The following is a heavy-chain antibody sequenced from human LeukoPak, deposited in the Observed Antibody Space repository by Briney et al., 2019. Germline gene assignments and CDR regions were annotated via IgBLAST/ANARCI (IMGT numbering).Heavy chain of an antibody. CDR3: ASSLLRFLEWSYQDAFDI. CDR2: IKQDGSEK. J-gene: IGHJ3*02. Sequence: GGSLRLSCAASGFTFSIYWMSWVRQAPGKGLEWVASIKQDGSEKYYVDSVKGRFTISRDNAKNSLYLQMNSLRAEDTAVYYCASSLLRFLEWSYQDAFDIWGQGTMVTVSS. D-gene: IGHD3-3*01. CDR1: GFTFSIYW. V-gene: IGHV3-7*01.